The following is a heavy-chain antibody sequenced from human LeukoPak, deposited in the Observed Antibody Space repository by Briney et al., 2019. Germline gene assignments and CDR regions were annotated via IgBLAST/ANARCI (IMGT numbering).Heavy chain of an antibody. Sequence: SETLSLTCTVSGGSISSSSYYWGWIRQPPGKGLEWIGSIYYSGSTYYNPSLKSRVTISVDTSKNQFSLKLSSVTAADTAVYYCARDNPGEYDYYGSGSPPGFDYWGQGTLVTVSS. V-gene: IGHV4-39*07. D-gene: IGHD3-10*01. J-gene: IGHJ4*02. CDR2: IYYSGST. CDR1: GGSISSSSYY. CDR3: ARDNPGEYDYYGSGSPPGFDY.